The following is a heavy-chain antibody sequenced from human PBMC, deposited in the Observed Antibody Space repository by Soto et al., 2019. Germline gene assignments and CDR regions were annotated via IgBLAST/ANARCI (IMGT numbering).Heavy chain of an antibody. Sequence: PGGSLRLSCVASGFTFNSYSMHWVRQAPGKGLEWVSSISSSSSYIYYADSVKGRFTISRDNAKNSLYLQMNSLRAEDTAVYYCARVLLGYCRGGTCYPTGGHFDYWGQGALVTVSS. CDR2: ISSSSSYI. V-gene: IGHV3-21*01. D-gene: IGHD2-15*01. CDR1: GFTFNSYS. CDR3: ARVLLGYCRGGTCYPTGGHFDY. J-gene: IGHJ4*02.